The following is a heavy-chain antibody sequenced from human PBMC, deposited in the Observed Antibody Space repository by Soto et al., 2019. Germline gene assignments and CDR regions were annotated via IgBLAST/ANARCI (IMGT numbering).Heavy chain of an antibody. CDR3: ARLTGKQLVRTEWFDP. V-gene: IGHV1-69*01. J-gene: IGHJ5*02. CDR2: IIPIFGTA. CDR1: GGTFSSYA. D-gene: IGHD6-6*01. Sequence: VSCKASGGTFSSYAISWVRQAPGQGLEWMGGIIPIFGTANYAQKFQGRVTITADESTSAAYMELSSLRSEDTAVYYCARLTGKQLVRTEWFDPWGQGTLVTVSS.